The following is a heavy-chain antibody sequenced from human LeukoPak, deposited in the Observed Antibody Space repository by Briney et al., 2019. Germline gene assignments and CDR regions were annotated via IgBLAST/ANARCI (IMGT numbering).Heavy chain of an antibody. D-gene: IGHD1-26*01. CDR3: ARSVGATPLDY. V-gene: IGHV5-51*01. CDR2: IYPSVFET. J-gene: IGHJ4*02. Sequence: GESLKISCKGSEYSFTSYWIAWVRQMPGKGLEWMGIIYPSVFETTYSPSFQGQVTISADKSISTAYLQWSSLTASDTAMYYCARSVGATPLDYWGQGTPVTVSS. CDR1: EYSFTSYW.